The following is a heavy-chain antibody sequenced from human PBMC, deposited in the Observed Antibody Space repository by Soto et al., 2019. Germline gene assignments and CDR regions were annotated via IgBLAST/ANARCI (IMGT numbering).Heavy chain of an antibody. CDR3: ATDRYESSGYDY. D-gene: IGHD3-22*01. Sequence: VRQAPGXGPEWMGGFDPEDGETIYAQKFQGRVTMTEDASTDTAYMELSSLRSEDTAVYYCATDRYESSGYDYWG. J-gene: IGHJ4*01. V-gene: IGHV1-24*01. CDR2: FDPEDGET.